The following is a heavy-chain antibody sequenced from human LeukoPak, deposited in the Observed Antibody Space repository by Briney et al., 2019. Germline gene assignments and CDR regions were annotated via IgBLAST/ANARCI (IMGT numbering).Heavy chain of an antibody. V-gene: IGHV3-23*01. CDR1: GFTFSSYG. J-gene: IGHJ4*02. CDR3: ARDRSGYYYGRDY. Sequence: GGSLRLSCAASGFTFSSYGMHWVRQAPGKGLEWVSAISGSGGSTYYADSVKGRFTISRDNSKNTLYLQMNSLRAEDTAVYYCARDRSGYYYGRDYWGQGTLVTVSS. CDR2: ISGSGGST. D-gene: IGHD3-22*01.